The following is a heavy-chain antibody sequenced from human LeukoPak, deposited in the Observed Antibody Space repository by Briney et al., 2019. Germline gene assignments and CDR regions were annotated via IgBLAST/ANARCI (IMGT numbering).Heavy chain of an antibody. CDR3: AKGEWLPHFGY. CDR2: ISGSGSST. Sequence: GGSLRLSCAASRFTFSTYALSWVRQAPGKGLEWVSSISGSGSSTHYADSVKGRFTISRDNFKNTLFLQMNSLRAEDTALYYCAKGEWLPHFGYWGQGTLVTVSS. J-gene: IGHJ4*02. D-gene: IGHD3-3*01. V-gene: IGHV3-23*01. CDR1: RFTFSTYA.